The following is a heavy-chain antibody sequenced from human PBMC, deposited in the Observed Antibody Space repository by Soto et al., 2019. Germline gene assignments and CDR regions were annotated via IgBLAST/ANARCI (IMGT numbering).Heavy chain of an antibody. V-gene: IGHV3-11*01. Sequence: QVQLVESGGGLVKPGGSLRLSCAASRFTFSDYYMSWIRQAPGKGLEWVSYISRDGSTIYYADSVKGRFTISRDNAKNSLYLQMNSLRAEDTAVYYCARVLHDYICGSYRFFDYWGQGTLVTVSS. D-gene: IGHD3-16*02. CDR3: ARVLHDYICGSYRFFDY. CDR1: RFTFSDYY. J-gene: IGHJ4*02. CDR2: ISRDGSTI.